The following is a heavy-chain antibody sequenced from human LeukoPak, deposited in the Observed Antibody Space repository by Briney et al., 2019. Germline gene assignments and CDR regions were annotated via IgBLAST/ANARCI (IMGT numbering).Heavy chain of an antibody. D-gene: IGHD3-10*01. V-gene: IGHV1-2*02. CDR2: INPNSGGT. Sequence: GASVKVSCKASGYTFTGYYMHWVRQAPGQGLEWMGWINPNSGGTNYAQKFQGRVTMTRDTSISTAYMELSRLRSDDTAVYYCARGEVTMVRGVFSWFDPWGQGTLVTVSS. CDR1: GYTFTGYY. CDR3: ARGEVTMVRGVFSWFDP. J-gene: IGHJ5*02.